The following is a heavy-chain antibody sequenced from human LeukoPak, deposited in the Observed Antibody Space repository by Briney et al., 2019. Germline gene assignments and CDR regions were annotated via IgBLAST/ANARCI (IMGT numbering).Heavy chain of an antibody. J-gene: IGHJ6*04. CDR3: ARGFDWLPTGMDV. D-gene: IGHD3-9*01. CDR2: INHSGST. Sequence: SETLSLTCAVYGGSFSGYYWSWIRQPPGKGLEWIGEINHSGSTNYNPSLKSRVTISVDTSKNQLSLKLSAVTAADTAVYYCARGFDWLPTGMDVWGKGTTVTISS. CDR1: GGSFSGYY. V-gene: IGHV4-34*01.